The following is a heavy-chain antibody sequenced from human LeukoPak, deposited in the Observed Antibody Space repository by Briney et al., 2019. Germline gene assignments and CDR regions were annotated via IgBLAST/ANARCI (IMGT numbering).Heavy chain of an antibody. CDR3: AREARSSSRDLDV. V-gene: IGHV1-2*02. Sequence: ASVNVSCKASGDTFTGYYMHWVRHAPRQGMERRRSINPNSGGTNYTHKFQGRVTMTRDTSISTAYMELSRLRSADTAVYYCAREARSSSRDLDVWGQGTTVTVSS. J-gene: IGHJ6*02. D-gene: IGHD6-13*01. CDR2: INPNSGGT. CDR1: GDTFTGYY.